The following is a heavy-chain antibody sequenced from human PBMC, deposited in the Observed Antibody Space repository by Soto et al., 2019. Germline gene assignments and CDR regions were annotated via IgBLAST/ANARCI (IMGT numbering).Heavy chain of an antibody. D-gene: IGHD5-12*01. J-gene: IGHJ6*02. CDR1: GFTFSDYY. CDR2: ISSSGSTI. V-gene: IGHV3-11*01. Sequence: QVQLVESGGGLVKPGGSLRLSCAASGFTFSDYYMSWIRQAPGKGLEWVSYISSSGSTIYYADSVKGRFTISRDNAKNSLYLQMNSLRAEDTAVYYCARSKNRRRGYSGYDYAGGMDVWGQGTTVTVSS. CDR3: ARSKNRRRGYSGYDYAGGMDV.